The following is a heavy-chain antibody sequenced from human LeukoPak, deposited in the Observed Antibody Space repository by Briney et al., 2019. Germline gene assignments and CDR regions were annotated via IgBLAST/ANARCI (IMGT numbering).Heavy chain of an antibody. J-gene: IGHJ6*03. V-gene: IGHV4-34*01. CDR1: GGSFSGYY. D-gene: IGHD6-13*01. CDR3: ARTTEAHSWRTRYYDYYMDV. CDR2: IYHSGST. Sequence: KPSETLSLTCAVYGGSFSGYYWGWIRQPPGKGLEWIGSIYHSGSTYYNPSLKSRVTISVDTSKNQFSLKLSSVTAADTAVYYCARTTEAHSWRTRYYDYYMDVWGKGTTVTVSS.